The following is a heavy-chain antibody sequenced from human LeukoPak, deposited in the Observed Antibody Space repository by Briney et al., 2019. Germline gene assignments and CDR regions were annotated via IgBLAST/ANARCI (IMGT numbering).Heavy chain of an antibody. J-gene: IGHJ6*03. Sequence: GGSLRLSCAASGFTFSSYGMHWVRQAPGKGLEWVAFIRYDGSNKYYADSVKGRFTISRDNSKNTLYLQMNSLRAEDTAVYYCARGSRDYYDSSGDGPYYYYYYMDVWGKGTTVTVSS. CDR2: IRYDGSNK. V-gene: IGHV3-30*02. CDR1: GFTFSSYG. D-gene: IGHD3-22*01. CDR3: ARGSRDYYDSSGDGPYYYYYYMDV.